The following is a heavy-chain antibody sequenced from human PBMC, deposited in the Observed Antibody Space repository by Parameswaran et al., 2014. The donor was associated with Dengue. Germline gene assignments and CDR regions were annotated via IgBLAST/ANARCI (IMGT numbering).Heavy chain of an antibody. CDR1: AISSA. CDR2: IYYSGST. Sequence: AISSARWIRQPPGKGLEWIGYIYYSGSTNYNPSLKSRVTISVDTSKNQFSLKLSSVTAADTAVYYCARDGLHYYYYGMDVWGQGTTVTVSS. CDR3: ARDGLHYYYYGMDV. D-gene: IGHD3/OR15-3a*01. J-gene: IGHJ6*02. V-gene: IGHV4-59*01.